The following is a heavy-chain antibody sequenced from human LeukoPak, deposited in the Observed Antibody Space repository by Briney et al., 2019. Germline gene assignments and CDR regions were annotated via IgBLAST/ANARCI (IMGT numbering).Heavy chain of an antibody. CDR1: GGTFSSYA. Sequence: SVKVSCKASGGTFSSYAISWVRQAPGQGLEWMGRIIPILGIANYAQKFQGRVTITADKSTSTAYMELSSLRSEDTAVYYCARGVVVAAWFDPWGQGTLVTVSS. CDR2: IIPILGIA. V-gene: IGHV1-69*04. D-gene: IGHD2-15*01. J-gene: IGHJ5*02. CDR3: ARGVVVAAWFDP.